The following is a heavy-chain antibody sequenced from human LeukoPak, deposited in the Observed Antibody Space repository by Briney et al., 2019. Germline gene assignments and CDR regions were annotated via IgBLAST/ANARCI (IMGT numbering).Heavy chain of an antibody. D-gene: IGHD1-26*01. Sequence: SETLSLTCTVSGGSFSRYFWTWIRQTPGKGLEWIGYIDHSGSTNYSPSLKNRVTISIDTSENQFSLKLSSVTAADTAVYYCSRLGVVGATNFDYWGQGTLVTVSS. J-gene: IGHJ4*02. CDR2: IDHSGST. CDR1: GGSFSRYF. V-gene: IGHV4-59*08. CDR3: SRLGVVGATNFDY.